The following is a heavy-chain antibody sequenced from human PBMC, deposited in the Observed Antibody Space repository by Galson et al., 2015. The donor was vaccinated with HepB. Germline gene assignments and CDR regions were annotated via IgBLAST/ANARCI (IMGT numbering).Heavy chain of an antibody. CDR2: IYHTENT. Sequence: ETLSLTCAVSGGSISSSNCWSWVRQPPVKGLEWIGEIYHTENTNYNPSLKSRVSISIDKSKNQFSLKLNSVTAADTAVYYCAREGGGSGEIDCWGQGTLVTVSS. D-gene: IGHD2-15*01. CDR3: AREGGGSGEIDC. CDR1: GGSISSSNC. V-gene: IGHV4-4*02. J-gene: IGHJ4*02.